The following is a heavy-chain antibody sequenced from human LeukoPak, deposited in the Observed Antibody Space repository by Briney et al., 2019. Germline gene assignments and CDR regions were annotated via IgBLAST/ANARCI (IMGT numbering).Heavy chain of an antibody. J-gene: IGHJ5*02. Sequence: GGSLRLSCAASGFTFSSYWMSWVRQAPGKGLEWVANIKQDGSEKYYVDSVKGRFTISRDNAKNSLHLQMNSLRAEDTAVYYCARDNRVYFSKYNWFDPWGQGTRVTVSS. V-gene: IGHV3-7*01. CDR3: ARDNRVYFSKYNWFDP. CDR2: IKQDGSEK. D-gene: IGHD2/OR15-2a*01. CDR1: GFTFSSYW.